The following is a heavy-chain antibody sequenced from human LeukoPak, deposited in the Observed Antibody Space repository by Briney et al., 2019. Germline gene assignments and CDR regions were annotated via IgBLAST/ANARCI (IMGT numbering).Heavy chain of an antibody. CDR1: GGTFSNYG. D-gene: IGHD5-12*01. CDR2: IIPIFGTA. V-gene: IGHV1-69*01. Sequence: SVTVSCKASGGTFSNYGISWVRQAPGQGLEWMGGIIPIFGTANYAQKFQGRVTITADESTSTAYMELSSLRSEDTAVYYCARTDLYSGYENDYWGQGSLVTVSS. CDR3: ARTDLYSGYENDY. J-gene: IGHJ4*02.